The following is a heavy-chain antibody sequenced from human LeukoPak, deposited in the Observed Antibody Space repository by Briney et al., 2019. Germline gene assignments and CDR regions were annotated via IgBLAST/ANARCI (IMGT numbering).Heavy chain of an antibody. J-gene: IGHJ4*02. Sequence: SETLSLTCTVSGGSISSGSYYWSWIRQPAGKGLEWIGRIYTSGSTNYNPSLKSRVTMSVDTSKNQFSLKLSSVTAADTAVYYCARDRGYSNYVAYYWGQGTLVTVSS. CDR1: GGSISSGSYY. V-gene: IGHV4-61*02. CDR3: ARDRGYSNYVAYY. D-gene: IGHD4-11*01. CDR2: IYTSGST.